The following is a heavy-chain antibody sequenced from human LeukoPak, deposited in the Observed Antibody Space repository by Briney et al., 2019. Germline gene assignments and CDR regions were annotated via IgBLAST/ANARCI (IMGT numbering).Heavy chain of an antibody. J-gene: IGHJ5*02. Sequence: GGSLRLSCAASGFTFSSHSMQWVRQAPGKGLEWVSSISSGGNYIHYADSVKGRFTVSRDNSKNTLYLQMNSLRAEDTAVYYCAPSYGVLLPRWFDPWGQGTLVTVSS. V-gene: IGHV3-21*01. CDR2: ISSGGNYI. CDR3: APSYGVLLPRWFDP. CDR1: GFTFSSHS. D-gene: IGHD2-15*01.